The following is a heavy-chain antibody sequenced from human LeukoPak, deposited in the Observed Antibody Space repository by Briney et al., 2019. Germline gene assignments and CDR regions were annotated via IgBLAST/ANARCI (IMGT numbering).Heavy chain of an antibody. CDR1: RGTFSSYA. CDR3: ARSQYYDILTGYYANGDPLYFDY. CDR2: IIPIFGTA. Sequence: VASVKVSCKASRGTFSSYAISWVRQAPGQGLEWMGGIIPIFGTANYAQKFQGRVTITADESTSTAYMELSSLRSEDTAVYYCARSQYYDILTGYYANGDPLYFDYWGQGTLVTVSS. D-gene: IGHD3-9*01. J-gene: IGHJ4*02. V-gene: IGHV1-69*01.